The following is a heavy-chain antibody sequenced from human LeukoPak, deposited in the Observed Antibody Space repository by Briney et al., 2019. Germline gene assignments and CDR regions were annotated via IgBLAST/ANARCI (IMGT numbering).Heavy chain of an antibody. Sequence: SQTLSLTCTVSGGSISSGGYYWSWIRQHPGKGLEWLGYIYYSGSTYYNPSLKSRVTISVDTSKNQFSLKLSSVTAADTAVYYCARGGVRGPWGYSSGWSFDYWGQGTLVTVSS. D-gene: IGHD6-19*01. V-gene: IGHV4-31*03. CDR3: ARGGVRGPWGYSSGWSFDY. CDR2: IYYSGST. J-gene: IGHJ4*02. CDR1: GGSISSGGYY.